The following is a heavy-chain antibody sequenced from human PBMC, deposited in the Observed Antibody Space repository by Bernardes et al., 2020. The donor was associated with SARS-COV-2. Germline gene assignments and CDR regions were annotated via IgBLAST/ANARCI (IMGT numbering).Heavy chain of an antibody. CDR3: ARGNSFDY. CDR1: GGSISTYY. CDR2: IYYSGST. V-gene: IGHV4-59*01. Sequence: SETLSLTCSVSGGSISTYYWSWIRQPPGKGLEWIGYIYYSGSTNYNPSLRSRVTISVDTSKNQFSLKLSSLTAADTAVYYCARGNSFDYWGQGTLVTVSS. J-gene: IGHJ4*02.